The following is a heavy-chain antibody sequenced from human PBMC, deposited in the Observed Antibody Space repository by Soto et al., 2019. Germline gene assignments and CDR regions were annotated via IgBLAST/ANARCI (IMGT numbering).Heavy chain of an antibody. J-gene: IGHJ4*02. D-gene: IGHD2-2*01. CDR3: ARDIVVVPAARGREGDY. CDR1: GYTFTSYG. V-gene: IGHV1-18*01. CDR2: ISAYNGNT. Sequence: SVKVSCKASGYTFTSYGISWVRQAPGQGLEWMGWISAYNGNTNYAQKLQGRVTMTTDTSTSTAYMELRSLRSDDTAVYYCARDIVVVPAARGREGDYWGQGTLVTVSS.